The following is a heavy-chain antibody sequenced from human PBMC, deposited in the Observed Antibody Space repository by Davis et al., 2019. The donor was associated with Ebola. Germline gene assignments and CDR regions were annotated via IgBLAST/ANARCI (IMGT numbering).Heavy chain of an antibody. CDR3: ARGGSSSWALGPD. CDR2: IYYSGST. Sequence: SETLSLTCTVSGGSISSYYWSWIRQPPGKGLEWIGYIYYSGSTNYNPSLKSRVTISVDTSKNQFSLKLSSVTAADTAVYYCARGGSSSWALGPDWGQGTLVTVSS. V-gene: IGHV4-59*01. D-gene: IGHD6-13*01. J-gene: IGHJ1*01. CDR1: GGSISSYY.